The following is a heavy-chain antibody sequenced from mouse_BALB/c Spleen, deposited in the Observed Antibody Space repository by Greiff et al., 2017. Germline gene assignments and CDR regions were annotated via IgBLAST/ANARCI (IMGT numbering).Heavy chain of an antibody. CDR1: GYTFTDYE. CDR3: ARQVRRMMDY. D-gene: IGHD2-14*01. CDR2: IDPETGGT. J-gene: IGHJ4*01. Sequence: VQLQQSGAELVRPGASVTLSCKASGYTFTDYEMHWVKQTPVHGLEWIGAIDPETGGTAYNQKFKGKATLTADKSSSTAYMELRSLTSEDSAVYYCARQVRRMMDYWGQGTSVTVSS. V-gene: IGHV1-15*01.